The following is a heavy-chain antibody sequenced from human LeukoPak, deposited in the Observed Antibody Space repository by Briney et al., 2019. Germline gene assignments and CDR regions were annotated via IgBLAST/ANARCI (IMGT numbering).Heavy chain of an antibody. CDR1: GFTFDDYA. Sequence: SLRLSCAASGFTFDDYAMHWVRQAPGKGLEWVSGISWNSGSIGYADSVKGRFTISRDNAKNSLYLQMNSLRAEDTALYYCAKGPHYYGSGSYNHYYYGMDVWGQGTTVTVSS. CDR2: ISWNSGSI. J-gene: IGHJ6*02. D-gene: IGHD3-10*01. CDR3: AKGPHYYGSGSYNHYYYGMDV. V-gene: IGHV3-9*01.